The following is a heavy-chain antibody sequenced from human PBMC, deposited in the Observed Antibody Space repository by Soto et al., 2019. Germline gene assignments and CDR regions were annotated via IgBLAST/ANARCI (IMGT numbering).Heavy chain of an antibody. Sequence: PSETLSLTCTISGGSMINYYWSCIRHPSGKGLEYIGHIYSSGTTNYNPSLKSRVTMSKDTSENRFSLRLSSMTAADTAVYYCARGSDAYAFDILGQGTVVTVSS. J-gene: IGHJ3*02. D-gene: IGHD2-2*01. V-gene: IGHV4-4*07. CDR3: ARGSDAYAFDI. CDR1: GGSMINYY. CDR2: IYSSGTT.